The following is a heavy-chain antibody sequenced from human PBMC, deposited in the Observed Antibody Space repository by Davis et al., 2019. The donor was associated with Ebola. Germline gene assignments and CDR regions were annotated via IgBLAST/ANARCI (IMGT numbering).Heavy chain of an antibody. CDR1: GFTFSSYA. J-gene: IGHJ4*02. CDR3: ARVRRFTAMAHFDY. D-gene: IGHD5-18*01. V-gene: IGHV3-30*03. Sequence: GGSLRLSCAASGFTFSSYAIHWVRQAPGKGLEWVTAISNDGANKYYADSVKGRFTISRDNAKNSLYLQMNSLRAEDTAVYYCARVRRFTAMAHFDYWGQGTLVTVSS. CDR2: ISNDGANK.